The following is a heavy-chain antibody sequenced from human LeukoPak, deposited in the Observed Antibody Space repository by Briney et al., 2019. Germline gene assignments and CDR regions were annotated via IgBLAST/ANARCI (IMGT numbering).Heavy chain of an antibody. J-gene: IGHJ6*03. CDR1: GGSISSSSYY. CDR3: ARDYGDTMTYMDV. D-gene: IGHD3-22*01. V-gene: IGHV4-39*02. CDR2: IYYSGST. Sequence: SETLSLTCTVSGGSISSSSYYWGWIRQPPGKGLEWIGSIYYSGSTYYNPSLKSRVTISVDTSKNQFSLKLSSVTAADTAVYYCARDYGDTMTYMDVWGKGTTVTVSS.